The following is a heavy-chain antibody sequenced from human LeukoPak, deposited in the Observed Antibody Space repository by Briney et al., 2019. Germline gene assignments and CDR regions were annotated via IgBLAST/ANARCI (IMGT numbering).Heavy chain of an antibody. Sequence: TGGSLRLSCAASGFTFDDYGMNWVRQAPGKGLEWVSGINWNGGSTAYEDSVKGRFTISRDNAKNTLYLQMNSLRAEDTAVYYCARDPSVLFDYWGQGTLVTVSS. D-gene: IGHD6-6*01. CDR1: GFTFDDYG. V-gene: IGHV3-20*04. CDR3: ARDPSVLFDY. J-gene: IGHJ4*02. CDR2: INWNGGST.